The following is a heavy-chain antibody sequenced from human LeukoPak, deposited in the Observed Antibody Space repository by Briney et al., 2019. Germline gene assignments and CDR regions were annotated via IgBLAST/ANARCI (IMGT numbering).Heavy chain of an antibody. Sequence: PGGSLRLSCAASGFTFSTKTMYWVRQAPGKGLEWVSSISGSGGTTYYADSVKGRFTISRDNSKNTLYMQMNSLRAEDTAVYYCAKREEVVVAIDYFDYWGQGTLVTVSS. V-gene: IGHV3-23*01. CDR3: AKREEVVVAIDYFDY. J-gene: IGHJ4*02. CDR1: GFTFSTKT. D-gene: IGHD2-15*01. CDR2: ISGSGGTT.